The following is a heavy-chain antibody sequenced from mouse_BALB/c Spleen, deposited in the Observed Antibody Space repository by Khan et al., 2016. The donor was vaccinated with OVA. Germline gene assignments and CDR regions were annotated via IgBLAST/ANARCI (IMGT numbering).Heavy chain of an antibody. V-gene: IGHV2-2*02. Sequence: QVQLKESGPGLVQPSQNLSITCTVSGFSLTRYGVHWVRQSPGKGLEWLGVIWSGGSTDYNAAFISRLSISKDNSKSQVFFKMSSLQANDTAIYYCARNYDYDEGLAYWGQGTLVTVAA. CDR1: GFSLTRYG. J-gene: IGHJ3*01. D-gene: IGHD2-4*01. CDR3: ARNYDYDEGLAY. CDR2: IWSGGST.